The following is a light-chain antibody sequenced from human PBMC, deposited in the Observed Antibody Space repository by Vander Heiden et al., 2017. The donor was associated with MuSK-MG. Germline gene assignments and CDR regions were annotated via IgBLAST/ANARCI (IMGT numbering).Light chain of an antibody. J-gene: IGKJ4*01. CDR3: QRYDNLPFS. CDR1: QDISNY. Sequence: DIQMTQSPSSLSASVGDRVTITCQASQDISNYLNWYQQKPGKAPKLLIYDASNLETGVPSRFSGSGSGTDFTFTISSLHPEDIATYYCQRYDNLPFSLGGGTKVEIK. CDR2: DAS. V-gene: IGKV1-33*01.